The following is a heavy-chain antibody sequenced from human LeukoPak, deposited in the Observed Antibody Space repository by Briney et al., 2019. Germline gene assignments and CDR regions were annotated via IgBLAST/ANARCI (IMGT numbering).Heavy chain of an antibody. J-gene: IGHJ6*02. V-gene: IGHV1-46*02. CDR1: GYSFNSHH. CDR2: KFSHDGTT. Sequence: ASVKVSCKTSGYSFNSHHVHWVRQAPGQGLEWMGVKFSHDGTTSYTQNFQGRLTMTRDTSTSTVYMELSSLRSEDTAVYYCARDSGNFHYDMDVWGQGTTVIVSS. D-gene: IGHD3-10*01. CDR3: ARDSGNFHYDMDV.